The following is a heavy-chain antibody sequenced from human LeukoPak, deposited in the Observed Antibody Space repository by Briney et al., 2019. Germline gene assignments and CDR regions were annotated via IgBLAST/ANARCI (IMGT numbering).Heavy chain of an antibody. CDR1: GFTFSSYG. Sequence: GGSLRLSCGASGFTFSSYGMHWVRQAPGKGLERVAVISYDGSNKYYADSVKGRFTIYRDNSKNTLHLQMNSLRAEDTAVYYCAKDLVAAGGVDPWGQGTLVTVSS. CDR2: ISYDGSNK. D-gene: IGHD6-13*01. V-gene: IGHV3-30*18. J-gene: IGHJ5*02. CDR3: AKDLVAAGGVDP.